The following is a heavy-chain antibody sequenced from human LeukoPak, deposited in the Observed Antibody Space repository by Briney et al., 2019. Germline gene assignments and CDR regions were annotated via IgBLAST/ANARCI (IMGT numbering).Heavy chain of an antibody. D-gene: IGHD3-22*01. CDR2: IVVGNGNT. CDR1: GYTFTKYA. V-gene: IGHV1-3*01. Sequence: ASVKVSCKASGYTFTKYAIHWVRQAPGQRPEWMGWIVVGNGNTKYSQKFQGRVTITRDTSADTAYMELNSLTSEDMAMYYCARDVWGDSSECSLYNWFDPWGQGTLVTVSS. J-gene: IGHJ5*02. CDR3: ARDVWGDSSECSLYNWFDP.